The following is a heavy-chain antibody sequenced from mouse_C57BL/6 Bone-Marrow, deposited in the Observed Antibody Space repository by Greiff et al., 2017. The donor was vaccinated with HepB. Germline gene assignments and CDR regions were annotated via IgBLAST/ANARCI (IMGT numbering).Heavy chain of an antibody. CDR3: AKMNYDLYYAMDY. CDR1: GFTFTDYY. CDR2: IRNKANGYTT. D-gene: IGHD2-4*01. Sequence: EVKVEESGGGLVQPGGSLSLSCAASGFTFTDYYMSWVRQPPGKALEWLGFIRNKANGYTTEYSASVKGRFTISRDNSQSILYLQMNALRAEGSATYYCAKMNYDLYYAMDYWGQGTSVTVSS. J-gene: IGHJ4*01. V-gene: IGHV7-3*01.